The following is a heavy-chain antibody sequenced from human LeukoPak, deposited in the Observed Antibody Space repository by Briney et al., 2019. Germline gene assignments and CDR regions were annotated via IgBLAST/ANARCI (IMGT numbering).Heavy chain of an antibody. CDR1: GFTFSSYA. CDR3: ARAAPFGEIDY. D-gene: IGHD3-16*01. Sequence: GGSLRLSCAASGFTFSSYAMQWVRQAPGRGLEWVAVISYDGSNKYYADSVKGRFTISRDNSKNTLYLQMNSLRAEDTAVYYCARAAPFGEIDYWGQGTLVTVSS. J-gene: IGHJ4*02. CDR2: ISYDGSNK. V-gene: IGHV3-30*04.